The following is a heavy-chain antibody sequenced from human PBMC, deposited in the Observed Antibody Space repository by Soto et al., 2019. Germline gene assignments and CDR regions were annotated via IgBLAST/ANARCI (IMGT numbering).Heavy chain of an antibody. Sequence: ASVKVSWKAAGYTFSSYGGSWVRKDPGKGLERMGWISAYNGNTNYAQKLQGRVTMTTDTSTSTAYMELRSLRSDDTAVYYCARDRRCSSTSCYTFGSWCDPWGQGTLVTGSS. CDR1: GYTFSSYG. D-gene: IGHD2-2*02. CDR3: ARDRRCSSTSCYTFGSWCDP. V-gene: IGHV1-18*04. CDR2: ISAYNGNT. J-gene: IGHJ5*02.